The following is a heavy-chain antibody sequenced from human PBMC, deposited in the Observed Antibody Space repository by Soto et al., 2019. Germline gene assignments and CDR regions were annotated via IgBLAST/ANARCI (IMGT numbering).Heavy chain of an antibody. D-gene: IGHD6-19*01. V-gene: IGHV4-34*01. J-gene: IGHJ6*02. Sequence: TSETLSLTCAVYGGSFSGYYWSWIRQPPGKGLEWIGEINHSGSTNYNPSLKSRVTISVDTSKNQFSLQLNSVTPEDTAVYYCARDGAVNYYYGMDVWGQGTTVTVSS. CDR3: ARDGAVNYYYGMDV. CDR2: INHSGST. CDR1: GGSFSGYY.